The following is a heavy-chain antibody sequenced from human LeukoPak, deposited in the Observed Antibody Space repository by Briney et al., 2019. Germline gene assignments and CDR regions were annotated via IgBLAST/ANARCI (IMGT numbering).Heavy chain of an antibody. D-gene: IGHD3-22*01. CDR2: INHGGST. J-gene: IGHJ4*02. V-gene: IGHV4-34*01. Sequence: PSETLSLTCAVYGGSFSGYYWSWIRQPPGKGLEWIGEINHGGSTNYNPSLKSRVTISVDTSKNQFSLKLSSVTAADTAVYYCASSYDSSGYLDYWGQGTLVTVSS. CDR1: GGSFSGYY. CDR3: ASSYDSSGYLDY.